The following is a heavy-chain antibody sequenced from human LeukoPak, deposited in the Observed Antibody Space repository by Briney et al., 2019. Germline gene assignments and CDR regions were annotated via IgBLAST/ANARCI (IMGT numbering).Heavy chain of an antibody. D-gene: IGHD2-15*01. J-gene: IGHJ4*02. V-gene: IGHV3-23*01. CDR3: AKDPSLGYCSGGSCEGFDY. CDR2: ISGSGGST. CDR1: GFTFSSYA. Sequence: PGGSLRLSCAASGFTFSSYAMSWVRQAPGKGLEWVSAISGSGGSTYYADSVKGRFTISRDNSKNTLYLQMNSLRAEDTAVYYCAKDPSLGYCSGGSCEGFDYWGQGTLVTVSS.